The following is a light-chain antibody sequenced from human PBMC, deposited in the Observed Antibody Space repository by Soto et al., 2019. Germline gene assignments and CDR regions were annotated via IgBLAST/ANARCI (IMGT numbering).Light chain of an antibody. Sequence: QSALTQPASVSGSPGQSITISCTETSSDVGGYNFVSWYQQHPGKAPKLMLYNVYDRPSGISHRFSGSRSGNTASLTISGLQAEDEAHYYCNSYTSSSTLVFGGGTKVTVL. CDR3: NSYTSSSTLV. J-gene: IGLJ2*01. CDR2: NVY. CDR1: SSDVGGYNF. V-gene: IGLV2-14*03.